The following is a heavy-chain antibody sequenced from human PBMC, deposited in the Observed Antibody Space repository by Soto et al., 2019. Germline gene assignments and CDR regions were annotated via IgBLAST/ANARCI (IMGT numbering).Heavy chain of an antibody. CDR3: ARAYRIAARPSYYYGMDV. CDR1: GGTFSSYA. CDR2: IIPIFGTA. D-gene: IGHD6-6*01. V-gene: IGHV1-69*01. Sequence: QVQLVQSGAEVKKPGSSVKVSCKASGGTFSSYAISWVRQAPGQGLEWMGGIIPIFGTANYAQKFQGRVTITADESTSTADMELSSLRSEDTAVYYCARAYRIAARPSYYYGMDVWGQGTTVTVSS. J-gene: IGHJ6*02.